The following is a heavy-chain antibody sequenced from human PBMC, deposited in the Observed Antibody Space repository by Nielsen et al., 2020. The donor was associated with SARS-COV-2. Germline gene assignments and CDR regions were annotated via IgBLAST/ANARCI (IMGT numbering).Heavy chain of an antibody. CDR2: IHYTGST. D-gene: IGHD1-26*01. CDR3: ARHQGASFDS. J-gene: IGHJ4*02. CDR1: GASINNYY. V-gene: IGHV4-59*08. Sequence: SETLSLTCSVSGASINNYYWSWIRQSPGKTLQWIGYIHYTGSTLYDASLNSRVTMSLDTSKRQFSLRLTSVTAADTAVYYCARHQGASFDSWGPGTLVTVSS.